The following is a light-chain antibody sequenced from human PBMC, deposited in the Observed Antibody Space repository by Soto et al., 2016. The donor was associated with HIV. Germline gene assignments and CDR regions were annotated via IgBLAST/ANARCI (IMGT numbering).Light chain of an antibody. V-gene: IGKV1-39*01. CDR2: AAS. J-gene: IGKJ1*01. Sequence: DIQMTQSPSSLSLSIGDRVSITCRASRSISTYLNWYQQKPGRAPKLLIYAASSLQSGVPSRFSGRGSGTDFTLTISSLQHEDLATYYCQQSSRTPRTFGQGTKVEIK. CDR3: QQSSRTPRT. CDR1: RSISTY.